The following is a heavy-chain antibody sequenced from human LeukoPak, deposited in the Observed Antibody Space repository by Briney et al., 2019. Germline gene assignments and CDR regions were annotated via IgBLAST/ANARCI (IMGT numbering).Heavy chain of an antibody. CDR2: ISSSGSTI. V-gene: IGHV3-11*04. Sequence: GGSLRLSCAASGFTFSDYYMSWIRQAPGKGLEWVSYISSSGSTIYYADSVQGRFTISRDNAKNSLYLQMNSLRAEDTAVYYCARGRVAVRSDAFDIWGQGTMVTVSS. CDR1: GFTFSDYY. CDR3: ARGRVAVRSDAFDI. J-gene: IGHJ3*02. D-gene: IGHD6-19*01.